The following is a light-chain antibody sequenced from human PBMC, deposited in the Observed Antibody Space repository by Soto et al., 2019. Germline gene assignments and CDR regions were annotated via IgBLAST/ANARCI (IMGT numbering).Light chain of an antibody. Sequence: DIQMPQSPSSVSASVGDRVTITCRASQGISTWLAWYQQKPGQAPKLLIYAASSLQSGVSSRFSGSGSGTDFTLTISSLQPEDFATYYCLQSDSFPHTFGPGTKLHIK. V-gene: IGKV1-12*01. CDR2: AAS. CDR1: QGISTW. CDR3: LQSDSFPHT. J-gene: IGKJ2*01.